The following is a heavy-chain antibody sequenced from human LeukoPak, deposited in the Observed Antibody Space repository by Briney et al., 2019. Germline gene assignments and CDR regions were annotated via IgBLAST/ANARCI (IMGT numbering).Heavy chain of an antibody. D-gene: IGHD2-2*01. CDR2: ISSSGSTI. CDR3: ARALGDQPDYYYGMDV. J-gene: IGHJ6*02. V-gene: IGHV3-48*03. Sequence: PGGSLRLSCAASGFTFSSYEMNWVRQAPGKGLEWVSYISSSGSTIYYADSVKGRFTISRDNAKNSLYLQMNSLRAEDTAVYYCARALGDQPDYYYGMDVWGQGTTVTVSS. CDR1: GFTFSSYE.